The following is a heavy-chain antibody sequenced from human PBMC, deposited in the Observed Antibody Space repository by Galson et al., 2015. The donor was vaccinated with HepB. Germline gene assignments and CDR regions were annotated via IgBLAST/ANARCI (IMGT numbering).Heavy chain of an antibody. CDR2: INPNSGGT. D-gene: IGHD5-12*01. CDR3: ASEVGSVRYMDV. CDR1: AYTFTGYY. Sequence: SVKVSCKASAYTFTGYYMHWVRQAPGQGLEWMGWINPNSGGTNYAQKFQGRVTMTRDTSITTAYMELSRLTSDDTAVYYCASEVGSVRYMDVWGKGTTVTVSS. V-gene: IGHV1-2*02. J-gene: IGHJ6*03.